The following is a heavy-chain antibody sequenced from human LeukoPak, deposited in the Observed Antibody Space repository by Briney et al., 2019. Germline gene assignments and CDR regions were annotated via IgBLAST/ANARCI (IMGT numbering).Heavy chain of an antibody. CDR3: ARVTGYMIEDYFDY. CDR2: INHSGST. D-gene: IGHD3-22*01. J-gene: IGHJ4*02. CDR1: GGSFSGYY. V-gene: IGHV4-34*01. Sequence: PSETLSLTCAVYGGSFSGYYWRWIRQPPGKGREWIGEINHSGSTNYNPSLKSRVTISVETSKNQFSLKLSSVTAADTAVYYCARVTGYMIEDYFDYWGQGTLVTVSS.